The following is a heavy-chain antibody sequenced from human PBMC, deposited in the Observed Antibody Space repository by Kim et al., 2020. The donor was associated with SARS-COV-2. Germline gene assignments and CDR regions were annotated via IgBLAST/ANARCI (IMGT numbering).Heavy chain of an antibody. D-gene: IGHD6-19*01. Sequence: GGSLRLSCAASGFTFSSYEMNWVRQAPGKGLEWVSYISSSGSTIYYADSVKGRFTISRDNAKNSLYLQMNSLRAEDTAVYYCARETGYSSGWDGEPYDYWGQGTLVTVSS. V-gene: IGHV3-48*03. CDR1: GFTFSSYE. CDR3: ARETGYSSGWDGEPYDY. CDR2: ISSSGSTI. J-gene: IGHJ4*02.